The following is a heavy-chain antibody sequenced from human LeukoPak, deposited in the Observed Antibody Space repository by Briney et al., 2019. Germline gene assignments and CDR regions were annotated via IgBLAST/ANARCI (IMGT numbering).Heavy chain of an antibody. V-gene: IGHV3-30*02. CDR1: GFTFSSYD. J-gene: IGHJ4*02. Sequence: GGSLRLSCAASGFTFSSYDMHWVRQAPGKGLEWVAFIRYDGSTKYYTDSVKGRFIISRDNSKNTLHLQMNSLRAEDAAVYYCVRDYYYGSGAGGYGYWGQGTLVTVSS. D-gene: IGHD3-10*01. CDR2: IRYDGSTK. CDR3: VRDYYYGSGAGGYGY.